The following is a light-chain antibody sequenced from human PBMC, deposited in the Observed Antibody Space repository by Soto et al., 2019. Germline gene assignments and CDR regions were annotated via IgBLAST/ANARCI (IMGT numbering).Light chain of an antibody. J-gene: IGKJ1*01. Sequence: EIVLTQSPGTLSLSPGERATLSCRASQSVYDSHLAWYQQKPGQAPRLLIYGAFRRASDIPERFSGRGSGTDFTLTITRLEPEDSAMYYCQQYGSSPPWTCGQGTKVEI. CDR2: GAF. CDR3: QQYGSSPPWT. CDR1: QSVYDSH. V-gene: IGKV3-20*01.